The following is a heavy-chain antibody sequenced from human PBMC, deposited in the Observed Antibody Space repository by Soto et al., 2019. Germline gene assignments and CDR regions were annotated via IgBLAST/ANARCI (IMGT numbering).Heavy chain of an antibody. CDR1: GFTFSSYE. J-gene: IGHJ4*02. D-gene: IGHD3-10*01. Sequence: GGSLRLSCAASGFTFSSYEMNWVRQAPGKGLEWVSYISSSSGIIYYADSVKGRFTISRDNAKNSLYLQMNSLRAEDTAVYYCARGGFRDRWYFNSWGQGALVTVSS. V-gene: IGHV3-48*03. CDR3: ARGGFRDRWYFNS. CDR2: ISSSSGII.